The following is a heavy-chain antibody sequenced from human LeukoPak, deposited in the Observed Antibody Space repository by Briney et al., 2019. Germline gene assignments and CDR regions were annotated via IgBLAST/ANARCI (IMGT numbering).Heavy chain of an antibody. J-gene: IGHJ6*03. D-gene: IGHD5-12*01. CDR3: ASHVDKDYYYYMDV. CDR1: VDSISTDDYY. V-gene: IGHV4-30-2*01. Sequence: SETLSLTCTVSVDSISTDDYYWAWIRQPPGKGLEWIGYIYHTGSTYYNPSLQSRVTISVDRSRNQFSLKLSSVTAADTAVYYCASHVDKDYYYYMDVWGKGTTVTVSS. CDR2: IYHTGST.